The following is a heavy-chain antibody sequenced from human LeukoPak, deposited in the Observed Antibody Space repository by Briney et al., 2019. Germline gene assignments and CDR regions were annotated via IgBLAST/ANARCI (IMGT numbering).Heavy chain of an antibody. J-gene: IGHJ6*03. Sequence: ASVKVSCKASGGTFSSYAISWVRQAPGQGLEWMGRIIPIFGTANYAQKFQGRATITTDESTSTAYMELSSLRSEDTAVYYCARGRTTVEPPDYYYYYMDVWGKGTTVTVSS. V-gene: IGHV1-69*05. D-gene: IGHD4-17*01. CDR3: ARGRTTVEPPDYYYYYMDV. CDR1: GGTFSSYA. CDR2: IIPIFGTA.